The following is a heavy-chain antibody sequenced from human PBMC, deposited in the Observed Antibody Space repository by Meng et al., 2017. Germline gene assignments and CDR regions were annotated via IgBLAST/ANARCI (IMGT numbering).Heavy chain of an antibody. CDR2: IIPIFGTA. J-gene: IGHJ5*02. Sequence: VQLVQSGAEVKKPGSSGKVSCKASGGTFSSYAISWVRQAPGQGLEWMGGIIPIFGTANYAQKFQGRVTITADESTSTAYMELSSLRSEDTAVYYCARDESYIAVAGPNGFDPWGQGTLVTVSS. CDR3: ARDESYIAVAGPNGFDP. D-gene: IGHD6-19*01. CDR1: GGTFSSYA. V-gene: IGHV1-69*01.